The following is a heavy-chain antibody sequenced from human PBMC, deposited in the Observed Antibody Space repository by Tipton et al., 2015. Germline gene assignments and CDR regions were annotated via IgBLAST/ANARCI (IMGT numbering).Heavy chain of an antibody. J-gene: IGHJ5*02. V-gene: IGHV6-1*01. D-gene: IGHD6-13*01. Sequence: PGLVKPSQTLLLTCAIFGDTVSSNTAAWHWIRQSPSRGLEWLGRTYYRSNWNNDYAVSVKSRITITPDTSKNQFTLHLNSVTPDDTAMYYCARGAQHSTWSWGQGTLVTVSS. CDR3: ARGAQHSTWS. CDR2: TYYRSNWNN. CDR1: GDTVSSNTAA.